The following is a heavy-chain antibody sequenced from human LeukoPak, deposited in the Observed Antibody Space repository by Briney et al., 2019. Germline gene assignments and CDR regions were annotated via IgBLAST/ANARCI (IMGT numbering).Heavy chain of an antibody. J-gene: IGHJ4*02. CDR3: ARGAVAARRGPFDY. Sequence: PGGSLRLSCAASGFTLSSYSMSWVRQAPGKGLEWLSYISSSSSSIFYTDSVKGRFTISRDNAKNSLYLQMNSLRDEDTAVYFCARGAVAARRGPFDYWGQGTLVTVSS. V-gene: IGHV3-48*02. D-gene: IGHD6-19*01. CDR1: GFTLSSYS. CDR2: ISSSSSSI.